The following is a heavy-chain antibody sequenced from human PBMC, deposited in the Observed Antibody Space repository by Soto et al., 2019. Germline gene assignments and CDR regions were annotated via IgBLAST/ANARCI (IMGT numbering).Heavy chain of an antibody. CDR3: SLLHGYTFGSSDY. Sequence: GEDLRIPCKASGCRLRTYWIAWVRQMSGNCLEWMGLIYPCASDSTYCPSFHGQVTISSDNSITTAYLQWSSLKASVSAFFFFSLLHGYTFGSSDYWGQGTLVTVSS. CDR1: GCRLRTYW. J-gene: IGHJ4*02. CDR2: IYPCASDS. D-gene: IGHD5-18*01. V-gene: IGHV5-51*01.